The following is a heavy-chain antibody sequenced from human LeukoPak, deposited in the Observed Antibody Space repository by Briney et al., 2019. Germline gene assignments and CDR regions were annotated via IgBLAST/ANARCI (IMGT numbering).Heavy chain of an antibody. V-gene: IGHV3-23*01. CDR3: AKGIYSSGWSYFDY. J-gene: IGHJ4*01. Sequence: GGSLRLSCAASGFTFSNSAMSWVRQAPGKGLEWVSTLSGSGITTYYADSVKGRLTISRDNSKNTLYLQMNSLRAEDTAVYYCAKGIYSSGWSYFDYWGHGTLVTVSS. D-gene: IGHD6-19*01. CDR1: GFTFSNSA. CDR2: LSGSGITT.